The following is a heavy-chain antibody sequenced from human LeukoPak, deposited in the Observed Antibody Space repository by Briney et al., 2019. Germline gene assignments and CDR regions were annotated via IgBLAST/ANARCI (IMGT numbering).Heavy chain of an antibody. CDR1: GFSFSDFL. Sequence: GGSPRLSCAASGFSFSDFLMSLVRKAPGRGLEGGANIKQDGTAEYYVDSVRGRFTISRDNAKKSLYLQMNSLRAEDTAVYYCARGNAVRPRDSFDYWGQGTLVTVSS. CDR2: IKQDGTAE. V-gene: IGHV3-7*01. J-gene: IGHJ4*02. CDR3: ARGNAVRPRDSFDY.